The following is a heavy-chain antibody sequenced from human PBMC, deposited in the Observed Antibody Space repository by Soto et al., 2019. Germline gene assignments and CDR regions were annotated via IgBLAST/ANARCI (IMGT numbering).Heavy chain of an antibody. J-gene: IGHJ3*02. CDR3: AGILYSSSSWYGAFDI. CDR2: IYHSGST. D-gene: IGHD6-13*01. V-gene: IGHV4-4*02. CDR1: GGSISSSNW. Sequence: PSETLSLTCAVSGGSISSSNWWSWVRQPPGKGLEWIGEIYHSGSTNYNPSLKSRVTISVDKSKNQFSLKLSSVTAADTAVYYCAGILYSSSSWYGAFDIWGQGTMVTVSS.